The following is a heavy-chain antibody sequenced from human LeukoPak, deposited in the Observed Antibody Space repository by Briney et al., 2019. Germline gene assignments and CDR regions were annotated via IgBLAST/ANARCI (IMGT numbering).Heavy chain of an antibody. J-gene: IGHJ6*02. CDR3: VTDRFSLDYYYYGMDV. V-gene: IGHV1-69*01. D-gene: IGHD3-16*01. Sequence: SVKVSYKASGGTFSSYAISWVRQAPGQGLEWMGGIIPIFGTANYAQKFQGRVTITADESTSTAYMELSSLRSEDTAVYYCVTDRFSLDYYYYGMDVWGQGTTVTVSS. CDR2: IIPIFGTA. CDR1: GGTFSSYA.